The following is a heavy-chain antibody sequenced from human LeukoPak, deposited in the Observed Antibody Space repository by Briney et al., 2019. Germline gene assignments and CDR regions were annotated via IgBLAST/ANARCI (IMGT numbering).Heavy chain of an antibody. Sequence: SQTLSLTCTVSGGSISSGGYYWSWIRQPPGKGLEWIGYIYHSGNTYYNPSLKSRVTISVDRSKNQFSLKLSSVTAADTAVYYCASHDFWSGHAENYWGQGTLVTVSS. CDR1: GGSISSGGYY. J-gene: IGHJ4*02. V-gene: IGHV4-30-2*01. D-gene: IGHD3-3*01. CDR2: IYHSGNT. CDR3: ASHDFWSGHAENY.